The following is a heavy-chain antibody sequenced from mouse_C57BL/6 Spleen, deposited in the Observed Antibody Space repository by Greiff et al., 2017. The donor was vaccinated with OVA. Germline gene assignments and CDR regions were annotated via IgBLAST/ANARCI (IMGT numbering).Heavy chain of an antibody. D-gene: IGHD1-2*01. J-gene: IGHJ3*01. Sequence: VQLQQPGAELVMPGASVKLSCKASGYTFTSYWMHWVKQRPVQGLEWIGGIDPADSYTNYNQKFKGKSTLTVDKSSSTAYMQLSSLTSEDSAVYYCASWSSRCGYKFAYWGPGTLVTVSA. CDR1: GYTFTSYW. CDR3: ASWSSRCGYKFAY. CDR2: IDPADSYT. V-gene: IGHV1-69*01.